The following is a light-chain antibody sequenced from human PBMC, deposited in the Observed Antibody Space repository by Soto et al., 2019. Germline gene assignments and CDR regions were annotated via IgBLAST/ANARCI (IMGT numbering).Light chain of an antibody. CDR2: KAS. CDR1: QGVSTW. V-gene: IGKV1-5*03. Sequence: DIQMTQSPSSVSASVGDRVTITCRASQGVSTWLAWYQQKPGKATKLLIYKASNLESGVPSRFSGSGSGTEFTLTISSMQPDDFATYYCQQCNSWTVGQGTKLDIK. CDR3: QQCNSWT. J-gene: IGKJ1*01.